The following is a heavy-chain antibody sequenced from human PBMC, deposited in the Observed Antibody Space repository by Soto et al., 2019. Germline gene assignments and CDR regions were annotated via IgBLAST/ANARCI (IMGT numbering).Heavy chain of an antibody. CDR3: TRDGGYFDLPYTPHY. V-gene: IGHV3-49*04. Sequence: PGGSLRLSCTASGFTFGDYAMSWVRQAPGKGLEWVGFIRSKAYGGTTEYAASVKGRFTISRDDSKSIAYLQMNSLKTEDTAVYYCTRDGGYFDLPYTPHYWGQGTLVTVSS. CDR2: IRSKAYGGTT. J-gene: IGHJ4*02. D-gene: IGHD3-9*01. CDR1: GFTFGDYA.